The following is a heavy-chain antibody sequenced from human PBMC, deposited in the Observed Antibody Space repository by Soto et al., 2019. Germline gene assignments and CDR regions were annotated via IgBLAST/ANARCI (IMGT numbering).Heavy chain of an antibody. Sequence: ASVKVSCKASGYTFTGYYMHWVRQAPGQGLEWMGWINPNSGGTNYAQKFQGWVTMTRDTSISTAYMELSRLRSDDTAVYYCAREMGIWCSGGSCHMGMDVWGQGTTVTVSS. D-gene: IGHD2-15*01. CDR2: INPNSGGT. V-gene: IGHV1-2*04. CDR1: GYTFTGYY. J-gene: IGHJ6*02. CDR3: AREMGIWCSGGSCHMGMDV.